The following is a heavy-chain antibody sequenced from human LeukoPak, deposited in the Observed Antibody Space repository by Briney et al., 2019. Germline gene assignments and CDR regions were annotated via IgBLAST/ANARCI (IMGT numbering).Heavy chain of an antibody. CDR2: IYYSGST. D-gene: IGHD6-13*01. CDR1: GGSISSYY. Sequence: SETLSLTCTVSGGSISSYYWSWIRQPPGKGLEWIGYIYYSGSTNYNPSLKSRVTISVDTSKNQFSLKLSSVTAADTAVYYCASRGDRSSWYAIGYWGQGTLVTVSS. CDR3: ASRGDRSSWYAIGY. J-gene: IGHJ4*02. V-gene: IGHV4-59*08.